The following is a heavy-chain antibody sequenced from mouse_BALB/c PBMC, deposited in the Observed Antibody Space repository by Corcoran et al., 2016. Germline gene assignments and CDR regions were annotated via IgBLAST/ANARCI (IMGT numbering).Heavy chain of an antibody. Sequence: EVQLQQSGAELVNPGASVKLSCTASGFNIKDTYMHWVKQRPEQALEWIGRIDPANGNTKYDPKFQGKATMTADTSSNTVYLQLSSLTSESTAVYCCGRSREGNYVVQWGRGTTLTVAS. CDR2: IDPANGNT. CDR1: GFNIKDTY. J-gene: IGHJ2*01. D-gene: IGHD2-1*01. CDR3: GRSREGNYVVQ. V-gene: IGHV14-3*02.